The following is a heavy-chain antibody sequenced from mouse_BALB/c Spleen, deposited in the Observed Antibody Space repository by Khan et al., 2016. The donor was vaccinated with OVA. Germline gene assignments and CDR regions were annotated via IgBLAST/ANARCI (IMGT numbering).Heavy chain of an antibody. D-gene: IGHD2-14*01. J-gene: IGHJ3*01. CDR3: ASYYRYPAWFAY. CDR2: INPSTSYA. CDR1: DYTFSNYT. Sequence: QLQQSGAELARPGASVKMSCKASDYTFSNYTMHWLKQRPGQGLEWIGYINPSTSYAYYNQKFNDRATLTADKSSSTAYMQLSSLTSDDSAVYYCASYYRYPAWFAYWGQGTLVTVSA. V-gene: IGHV1-4*01.